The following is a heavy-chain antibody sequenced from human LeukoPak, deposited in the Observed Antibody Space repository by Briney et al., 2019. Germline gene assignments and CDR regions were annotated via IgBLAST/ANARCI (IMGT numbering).Heavy chain of an antibody. D-gene: IGHD2-2*01. J-gene: IGHJ4*02. Sequence: GGSLRLSCAASGFTFSTYWMHWVRQAPGTGLVWVSLINIDGSSTNYADSVKGRFTISRDNAKNTLYLQMNSLRAEDTAVYYCATDVPAVTIFGYWGQGTLVTVSS. V-gene: IGHV3-74*01. CDR3: ATDVPAVTIFGY. CDR1: GFTFSTYW. CDR2: INIDGSST.